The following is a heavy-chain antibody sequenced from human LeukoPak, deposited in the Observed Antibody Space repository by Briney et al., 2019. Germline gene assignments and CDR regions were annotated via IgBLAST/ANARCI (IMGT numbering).Heavy chain of an antibody. Sequence: PGRSLRLSCAASGFTFSSYAMHWVRQAPGKGLEWMAVISYDGNNKYYADSVKGRFTISRDNSKNALYLQMNSLITEDTAMYHCARERLAATGTNCFDPWGRGTLVTVSS. V-gene: IGHV3-30*04. D-gene: IGHD6-13*01. CDR3: ARERLAATGTNCFDP. CDR1: GFTFSSYA. CDR2: ISYDGNNK. J-gene: IGHJ5*02.